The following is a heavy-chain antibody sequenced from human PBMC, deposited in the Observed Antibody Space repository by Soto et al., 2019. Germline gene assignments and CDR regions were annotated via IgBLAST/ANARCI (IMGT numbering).Heavy chain of an antibody. D-gene: IGHD3-22*01. CDR3: VRATYFSDSSGYTRCFDY. V-gene: IGHV3-23*01. J-gene: IGHJ4*02. CDR1: GFTFSRYA. CDR2: ISGSGDNT. Sequence: LLESGGGLVQPGGSLRLSCVGSGFTFSRYAMGWVRQAPGRGLEWVSLISGSGDNTFYADSVKGRFTISRDNSKTTLSLQMNSLRGEDTALYYCVRATYFSDSSGYTRCFDYWGQGTLVTVSS.